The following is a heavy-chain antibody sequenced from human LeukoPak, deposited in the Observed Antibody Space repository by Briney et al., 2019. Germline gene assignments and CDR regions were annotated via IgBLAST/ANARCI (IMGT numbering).Heavy chain of an antibody. Sequence: GGSLRLSCAASGFTFSSYAMHWVRQAPGKGLEWVAVISYDGSNKYYADSVKGRFTISRDNSKNTLYLQMNSLRAEDTAVYYCAREWILDLRYCSSTSCYRGRYGMDVWGQGTTVTVFS. CDR2: ISYDGSNK. V-gene: IGHV3-30*04. J-gene: IGHJ6*02. CDR1: GFTFSSYA. CDR3: AREWILDLRYCSSTSCYRGRYGMDV. D-gene: IGHD2-2*02.